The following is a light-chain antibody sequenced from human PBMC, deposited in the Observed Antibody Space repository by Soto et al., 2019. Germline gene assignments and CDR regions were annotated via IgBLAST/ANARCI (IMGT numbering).Light chain of an antibody. V-gene: IGKV3-20*01. CDR3: QQYGNSPTWT. J-gene: IGKJ1*01. CDR2: GTS. Sequence: EIVLTQSPGTLSLSPGERATLSCRASQSVSSNYLGWYQQKPGQAPRLLIYGTSSRAAGIPDRFSGSGSGTDFTLTISRLEPEDFAVYYCQQYGNSPTWTFGQGTKVEIK. CDR1: QSVSSNY.